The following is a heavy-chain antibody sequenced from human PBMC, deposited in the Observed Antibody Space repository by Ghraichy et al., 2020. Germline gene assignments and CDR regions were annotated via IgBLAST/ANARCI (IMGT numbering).Heavy chain of an antibody. V-gene: IGHV3-66*01. D-gene: IGHD2-2*02. CDR2: IYSGGST. J-gene: IGHJ4*02. Sequence: GSLRLSCAASGFTVSSNYMSWVRQAPGKGLEWVSVIYSGGSTYYADSVKGRFTISRDNSKNTLYLQMNSLRAEDTAVYYCARDLYCSSTSCYNLDYWGQGTLVTVSS. CDR3: ARDLYCSSTSCYNLDY. CDR1: GFTVSSNY.